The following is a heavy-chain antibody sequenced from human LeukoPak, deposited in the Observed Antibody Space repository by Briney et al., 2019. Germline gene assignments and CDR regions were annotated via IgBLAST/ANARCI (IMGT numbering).Heavy chain of an antibody. CDR3: ARDIGGDDYSNYVD. CDR1: GYTFTSYA. V-gene: IGHV1-3*03. J-gene: IGHJ4*02. D-gene: IGHD4-11*01. CDR2: INAGNGNT. Sequence: GASVKVSCKASGYTFTSYAMHWVRQAPGQRLEWMGWINAGNGNTKYSQEFQGRVTITRDTSASTAYMELSSLRSEDTAVYYCARDIGGDDYSNYVDWGQGTLVTVSS.